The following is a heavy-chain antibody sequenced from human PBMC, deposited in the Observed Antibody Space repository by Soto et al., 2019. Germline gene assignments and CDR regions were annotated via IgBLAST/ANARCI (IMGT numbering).Heavy chain of an antibody. Sequence: ASVKVSCKASGYTFTGYYMHWVRQAPGQGLEWMGWINPNSGGTNYAQKFQGWVTMTRDTSISTAYMEPSRLRSDDTAGYYCARGGGPSHWFDPWGQGTLVTVSS. J-gene: IGHJ5*02. V-gene: IGHV1-2*04. CDR2: INPNSGGT. D-gene: IGHD2-15*01. CDR1: GYTFTGYY. CDR3: ARGGGPSHWFDP.